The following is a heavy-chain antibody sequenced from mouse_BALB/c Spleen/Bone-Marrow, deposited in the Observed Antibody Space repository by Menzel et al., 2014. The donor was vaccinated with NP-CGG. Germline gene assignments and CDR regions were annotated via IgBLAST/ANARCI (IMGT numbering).Heavy chain of an antibody. CDR3: ARYNAYDWYFDV. Sequence: VQLQQSGAELVKPGASVKLSCKASGYTFTSYWMHWVKQRPGQGLEWIGEINPSNGRSNCSEKFKSKATLTVDKSSSTTYMQLSSLTSEDSAVYSCARYNAYDWYFDVWGAGTTVTVYS. CDR1: GYTFTSYW. J-gene: IGHJ1*01. V-gene: IGHV1S81*02. D-gene: IGHD2-2*01. CDR2: INPSNGRS.